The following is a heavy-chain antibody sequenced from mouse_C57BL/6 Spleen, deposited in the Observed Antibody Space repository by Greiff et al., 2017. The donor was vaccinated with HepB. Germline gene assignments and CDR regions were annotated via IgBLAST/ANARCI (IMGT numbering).Heavy chain of an antibody. V-gene: IGHV5-9-1*02. CDR3: TSDGYCPYYYAMDD. J-gene: IGHJ4*01. D-gene: IGHD2-3*01. Sequence: EVQRVESGEGLVKPGGSLKLSCAASGFTFSSYAMSWVRQTPEKRLEWVAYISSGGDYIYYADTVKGRFTISRDNARNTLYLQMSSLKSEDTAMYYCTSDGYCPYYYAMDDWGQGTSVTVSS. CDR1: GFTFSSYA. CDR2: ISSGGDYI.